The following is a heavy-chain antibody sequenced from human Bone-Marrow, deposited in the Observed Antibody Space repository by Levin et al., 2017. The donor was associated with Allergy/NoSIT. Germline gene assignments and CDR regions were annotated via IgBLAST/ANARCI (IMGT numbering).Heavy chain of an antibody. J-gene: IGHJ4*02. Sequence: PSETLSLTCTVSGVSISPYSWSWIRQPPGKGLEWIGYVAHDGDTRYNPSLKSRLTISRDTSKNQFSLKLISVTAADTALYFCARHSGAGSYPLDYWGQGTLVTVSS. CDR1: GVSISPYS. CDR2: VAHDGDT. V-gene: IGHV4-59*08. CDR3: ARHSGAGSYPLDY. D-gene: IGHD3-10*01.